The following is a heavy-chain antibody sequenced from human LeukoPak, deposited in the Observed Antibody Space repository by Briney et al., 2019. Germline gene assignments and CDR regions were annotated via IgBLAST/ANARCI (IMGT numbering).Heavy chain of an antibody. J-gene: IGHJ6*03. CDR1: GASFSGYY. D-gene: IGHD2-2*01. CDR3: ARADCSSTSCYGGYYYYYYMDV. CDR2: INHSGST. V-gene: IGHV4-34*01. Sequence: PSETLSLTCAVYGASFSGYYWSWLRQPPGKGLEWVGEINHSGSTNYNPSLKSRVTISVDTSKNQFSLKLSSVTAADTAVYYCARADCSSTSCYGGYYYYYYMDVWGKGTTVTVSS.